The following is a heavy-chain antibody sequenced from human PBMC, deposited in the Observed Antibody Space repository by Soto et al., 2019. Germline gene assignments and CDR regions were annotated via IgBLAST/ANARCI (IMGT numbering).Heavy chain of an antibody. V-gene: IGHV3-23*01. Sequence: PGGSLRLSCAASGFTFSSNAMTWVRRAPGKGLEWVSVITNTGGDTLYADSVKGRFTMSRDNSKNILYLQVNSLRAEDTAIYYCARASGESYPGSRVFDSWGQGTRVTVSS. D-gene: IGHD3-10*01. CDR2: ITNTGGDT. CDR1: GFTFSSNA. J-gene: IGHJ4*02. CDR3: ARASGESYPGSRVFDS.